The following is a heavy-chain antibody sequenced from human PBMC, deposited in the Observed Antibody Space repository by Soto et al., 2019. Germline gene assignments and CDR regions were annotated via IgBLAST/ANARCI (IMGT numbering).Heavy chain of an antibody. V-gene: IGHV1-2*04. D-gene: IGHD6-13*01. Sequence: ASVKVSCKASGGTFSSYAISWVRQAPGQGLEWMGGIIPIFGVTNYAQKFQGWVTMTRDTSISTAYMELSRLRSDDTAVYYCARAPSSSSWYFFDFDYWGQGTLVTVSS. CDR2: IIPIFGVT. J-gene: IGHJ4*02. CDR1: GGTFSSYA. CDR3: ARAPSSSSWYFFDFDY.